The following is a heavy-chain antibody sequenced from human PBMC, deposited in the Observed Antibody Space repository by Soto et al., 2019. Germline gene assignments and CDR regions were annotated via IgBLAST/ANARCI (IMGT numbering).Heavy chain of an antibody. V-gene: IGHV4-61*01. CDR2: VYYSGTT. D-gene: IGHD4-17*01. J-gene: IGHJ4*02. Sequence: QVRLQESGPGLLKPSETLSLTCSVSGGSVNNRTYYWSWIRQPPGKRLEWIGYVYYSGTTNYNPSLKSRVSISVDTSKNQFSLSLSSVTAADTALYYCARTTAVPNTLRSRYYFDYWGQGTLVTVSS. CDR3: ARTTAVPNTLRSRYYFDY. CDR1: GGSVNNRTYY.